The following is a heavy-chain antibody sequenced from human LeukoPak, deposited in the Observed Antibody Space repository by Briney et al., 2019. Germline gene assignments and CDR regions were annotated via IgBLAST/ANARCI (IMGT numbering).Heavy chain of an antibody. D-gene: IGHD2/OR15-2a*01. CDR3: ARLVSRTLGFDP. J-gene: IGHJ5*02. CDR2: IYYSGST. CDR1: GGSISSYY. V-gene: IGHV4-59*08. Sequence: SETLSLTCSVSGGSISSYYWSWLRQPPGKGLEWIGYIYYSGSTNYNPSLKSRVTISVDTSKNHFSLKLTSVTAADTAMYYCARLVSRTLGFDPWGQGTLVTVSS.